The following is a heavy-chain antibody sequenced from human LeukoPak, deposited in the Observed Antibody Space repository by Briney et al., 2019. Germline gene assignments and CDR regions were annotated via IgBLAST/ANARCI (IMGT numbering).Heavy chain of an antibody. D-gene: IGHD3-9*01. J-gene: IGHJ4*02. CDR3: ASTEALTGSNYFDY. Sequence: KPSETLSLTCTVSGGSISSSSYYWGWIRQPPGKGLEWIGSIYYSGSTYYNPSLKSRVTISVDTSKNQFSLKLSSVTAADTAVYYCASTEALTGSNYFDYWGQGTLVTVSS. CDR2: IYYSGST. CDR1: GGSISSSSYY. V-gene: IGHV4-39*01.